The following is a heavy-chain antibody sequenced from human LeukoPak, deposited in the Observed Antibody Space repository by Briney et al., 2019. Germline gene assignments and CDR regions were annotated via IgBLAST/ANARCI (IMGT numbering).Heavy chain of an antibody. CDR2: MNPNSGNT. J-gene: IGHJ5*02. CDR1: GYTFTSYD. CDR3: ARGLEWFNWFDP. V-gene: IGHV1-8*01. Sequence: GASVKVSCKASGYTFTSYDINWVRQATGQGLEWMGWMNPNSGNTGYAQKFQGRVTMTRNTSISTAYMGLSSLRSEDTAVYYCARGLEWFNWFDPWGQGTLVTVSS. D-gene: IGHD3-3*01.